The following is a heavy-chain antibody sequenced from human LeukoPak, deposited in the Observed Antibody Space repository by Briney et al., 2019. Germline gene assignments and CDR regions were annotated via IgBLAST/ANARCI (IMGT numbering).Heavy chain of an antibody. V-gene: IGHV4-59*01. CDR3: ARDVPRGTGYMDV. Sequence: SETLSLTCTVSGGSIKNDYWTWIRQPPGKGLEWIGYIYYSGSTSSNPSLKSRVTISVDTSKNQFSLRLKYVTAADTAVYYCARDVPRGTGYMDVWGKGTTVTVSS. CDR1: GGSIKNDY. D-gene: IGHD3-10*01. CDR2: IYYSGST. J-gene: IGHJ6*03.